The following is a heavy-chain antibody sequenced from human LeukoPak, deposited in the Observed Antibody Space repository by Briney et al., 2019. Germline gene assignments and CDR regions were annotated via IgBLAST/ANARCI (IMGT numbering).Heavy chain of an antibody. CDR3: VRDQGGAVSY. J-gene: IGHJ4*02. CDR1: GFTFSSYS. Sequence: GGSLRLSCAASGFTFSSYSMNWVRQAPGKGLEWVSYISSLSGTINYADSVKGRFIISRDNAKNSMFLQMNSLRAEDTAVYYCVRDQGGAVSYWGQGTLVTVSS. V-gene: IGHV3-48*01. CDR2: ISSLSGTI. D-gene: IGHD3-16*01.